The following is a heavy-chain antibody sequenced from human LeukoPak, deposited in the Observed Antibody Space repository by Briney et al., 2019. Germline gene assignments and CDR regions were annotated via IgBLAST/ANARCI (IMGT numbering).Heavy chain of an antibody. J-gene: IGHJ3*02. CDR2: ISHTGSTM. CDR3: AREVGEIQLWLGEHAFDI. Sequence: PGGSLRLSCAASGFSFSSYSMNWVRQAPGKGLEWVSYISHTGSTMSYADSVKGRFTISRDNARNSLYLQMNSLRAEDTAVYYCAREVGEIQLWLGEHAFDIWGQGTMVAVSS. V-gene: IGHV3-48*04. CDR1: GFSFSSYS. D-gene: IGHD5-18*01.